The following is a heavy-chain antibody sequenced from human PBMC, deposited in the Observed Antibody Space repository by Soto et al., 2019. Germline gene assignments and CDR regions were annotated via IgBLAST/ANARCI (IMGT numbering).Heavy chain of an antibody. V-gene: IGHV4-31*03. D-gene: IGHD3-10*01. J-gene: IGHJ3*02. CDR3: ARDDYYVSGSNAVDI. CDR1: GGSISSGGYY. Sequence: QVQLQESGPGLVKPSQTLSLTCTVSGGSISSGGYYWNWIRQHPGKGLEWIGFIFHTGSTYYNPSLKSRITMSVDTSKNQFSLDLTSVTAADTAVYYCARDDYYVSGSNAVDIWGQGTLVTVSS. CDR2: IFHTGST.